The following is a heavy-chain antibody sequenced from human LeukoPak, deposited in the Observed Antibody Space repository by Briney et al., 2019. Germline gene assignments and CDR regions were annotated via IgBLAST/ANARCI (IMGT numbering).Heavy chain of an antibody. CDR1: GFTFSDYY. J-gene: IGHJ5*02. D-gene: IGHD4-17*01. V-gene: IGHV3-11*01. Sequence: GGSLRLSCAASGFTFSDYYMSWIRQAPGKVLEWVSYISSSGSTIYYADSVKGRFTISRDNAKNSLYLQMNSLRAEDTAVYYCARVTTVTTGNGGGYWFDPWGQGTLVTVSS. CDR2: ISSSGSTI. CDR3: ARVTTVTTGNGGGYWFDP.